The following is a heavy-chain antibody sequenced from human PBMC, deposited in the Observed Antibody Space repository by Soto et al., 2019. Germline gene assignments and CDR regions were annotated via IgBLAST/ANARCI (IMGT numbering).Heavy chain of an antibody. CDR1: GFTFDDYT. J-gene: IGHJ6*03. V-gene: IGHV3-43*01. D-gene: IGHD4-17*01. CDR2: ISWDGGST. CDR3: ARVRDYGDYVNYYYYYMDV. Sequence: PGGSLRLSCAAPGFTFDDYTMHWVRQAPGKGLEWVSLISWDGGSTYYADSVKGRFTISRDNSKNSLYLQMNSLRAEDTAVCYCARVRDYGDYVNYYYYYMDVWGKGTTVTVSS.